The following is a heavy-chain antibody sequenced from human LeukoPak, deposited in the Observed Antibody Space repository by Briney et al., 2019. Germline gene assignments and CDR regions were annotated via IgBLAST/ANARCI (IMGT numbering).Heavy chain of an antibody. J-gene: IGHJ6*02. CDR3: ARDLTAATPYYYYYGMDV. Sequence: PGGSLRLSCAASGFTFSSYAMSWVRQAPGKGLEWVAVIWYDGSNKYYADSVKGRFTISRDNSKNTLYLQMNSLRAEDTAVYYCARDLTAATPYYYYYGMDVWGQGTTVTVSS. CDR2: IWYDGSNK. V-gene: IGHV3-33*08. D-gene: IGHD2-15*01. CDR1: GFTFSSYA.